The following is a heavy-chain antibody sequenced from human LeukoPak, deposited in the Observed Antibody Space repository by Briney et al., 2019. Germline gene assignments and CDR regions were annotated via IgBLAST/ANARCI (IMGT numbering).Heavy chain of an antibody. CDR2: IYSGGST. D-gene: IGHD5-12*01. CDR1: GFTVSSNY. J-gene: IGHJ3*02. Sequence: GGSLRLSCEASGFTVSSNYMSWVRQAPGKGLEWVSVIYSGGSTYYADSVKGRFTISRDNSKNTLYLQMNSLRAEDTAVYYCANSGYDYWDAFDIWGRGTMVTVSS. CDR3: ANSGYDYWDAFDI. V-gene: IGHV3-66*01.